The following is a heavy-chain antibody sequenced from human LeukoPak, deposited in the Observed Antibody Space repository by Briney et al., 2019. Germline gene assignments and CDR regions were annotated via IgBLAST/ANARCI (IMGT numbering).Heavy chain of an antibody. J-gene: IGHJ6*02. Sequence: QSGGSLRLSCAASGFTFDVYAMHWVRQAPGKGLEWVSGISWSSGNIGYADSVKGRFTISRDNSKNTLYLQMNSLRAEDTAVYYCARAGSTSGSGYDLERWVYYYYYGMDVWGQGTTVTVSS. CDR3: ARAGSTSGSGYDLERWVYYYYYGMDV. V-gene: IGHV3-9*01. CDR2: ISWSSGNI. D-gene: IGHD5-12*01. CDR1: GFTFDVYA.